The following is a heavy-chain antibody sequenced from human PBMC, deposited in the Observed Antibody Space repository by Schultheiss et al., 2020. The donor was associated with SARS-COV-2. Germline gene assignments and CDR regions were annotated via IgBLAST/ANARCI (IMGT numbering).Heavy chain of an antibody. Sequence: GGSLRLSCTASGFTFSSYSMNWVRQAPGKGLEWVSSITSSSSYIYYADSVKGRFTISRDNAKNSLYLQMNSLRAEDTAVYYCARDTSRWAYYGMDVWGQGTTVTVSS. CDR2: ITSSSSYI. CDR1: GFTFSSYS. J-gene: IGHJ6*02. CDR3: ARDTSRWAYYGMDV. V-gene: IGHV3-21*01. D-gene: IGHD2-21*01.